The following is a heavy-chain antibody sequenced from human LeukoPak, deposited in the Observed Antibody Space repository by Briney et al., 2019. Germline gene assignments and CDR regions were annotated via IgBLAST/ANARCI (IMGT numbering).Heavy chain of an antibody. CDR1: GYTFTGYY. J-gene: IGHJ4*02. D-gene: IGHD3-3*01. Sequence: ASVKVSCKASGYTFTGYYMHWVRQATGQGLEWMGWMNPNSGNTGYAQKFQGRVTMTRNTSISTAYMELSSLRSEDTAVYYCARGDDFWSGYLNLWGQGTLVTVSS. CDR3: ARGDDFWSGYLNL. V-gene: IGHV1-8*02. CDR2: MNPNSGNT.